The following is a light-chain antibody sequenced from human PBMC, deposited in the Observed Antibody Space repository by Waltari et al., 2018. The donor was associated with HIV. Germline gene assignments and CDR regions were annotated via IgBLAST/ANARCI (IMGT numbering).Light chain of an antibody. V-gene: IGLV2-8*01. CDR2: EVS. CDR1: NRDVGGYNY. Sequence: QSALTQPPSASGSPGQSVTISCTGTNRDVGGYNYVSWYQQHPGNAPKLMIYEVSKRPSGVPDLFSGSMSGNTASLTVSGLQAEDEAEYDCSSYTGSNNLVVFGGGTKLTVL. J-gene: IGLJ3*02. CDR3: SSYTGSNNLVV.